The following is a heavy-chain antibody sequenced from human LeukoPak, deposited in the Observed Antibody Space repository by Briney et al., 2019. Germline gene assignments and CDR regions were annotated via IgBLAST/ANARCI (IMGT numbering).Heavy chain of an antibody. CDR1: GFTFSDSY. J-gene: IGHJ4*02. CDR3: ARPLRGEWGYFEY. Sequence: GSLRLSCTASGFTFSDSYMTWIRQPPGKGLEWIGEINHRGNTNYNPSLKSRVTMSVDTSKNHFSLNLTSVTAADTAAYYCARPLRGEWGYFEYWGQGLLVTVSS. V-gene: IGHV4-34*01. CDR2: INHRGNT. D-gene: IGHD3-16*01.